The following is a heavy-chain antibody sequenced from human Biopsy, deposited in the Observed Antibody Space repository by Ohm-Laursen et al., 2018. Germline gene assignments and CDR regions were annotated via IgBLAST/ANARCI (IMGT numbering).Heavy chain of an antibody. V-gene: IGHV4-59*01. Sequence: SETLSLTCTVSGGSISGYHWSWIRKSPGKGLEWLAYISYTWGITSNPSLNGRATMSLDTSKNQFSLRLIYATAADTAVYYCARMPHFDYWGQGILVTVSS. CDR3: ARMPHFDY. D-gene: IGHD2-2*01. CDR1: GGSISGYH. J-gene: IGHJ4*02. CDR2: ISYTWGI.